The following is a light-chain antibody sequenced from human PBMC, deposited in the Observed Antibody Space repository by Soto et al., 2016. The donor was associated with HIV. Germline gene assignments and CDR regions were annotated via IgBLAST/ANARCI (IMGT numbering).Light chain of an antibody. CDR1: QTIRGX. Sequence: DIQMTQSPSTLSASVGDRVTITCRASQTIRGXLTWYQQKPGGAPKPLIEKASILISGVPSRFSGSGSGTEFTLTISSLQPDDFATYYCQQYTTYPVTFGQGTKVEIK. V-gene: IGKV1-5*03. CDR3: QQYTTYPVT. CDR2: KAS. J-gene: IGKJ2*01.